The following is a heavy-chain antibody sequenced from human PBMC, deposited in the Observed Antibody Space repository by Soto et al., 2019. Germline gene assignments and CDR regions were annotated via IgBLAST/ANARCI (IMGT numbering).Heavy chain of an antibody. CDR2: IYSGGST. CDR3: ARGTAPDYYYYYMDV. J-gene: IGHJ6*03. V-gene: IGHV3-53*04. D-gene: IGHD4-17*01. Sequence: GGSLRLSCAASGFTVSSNYMSWVRQAPGKGLEWVSVIYSGGSTYYADSVKGRFTISRHSSKNTLYLQMNSLRAEDTAVYYCARGTAPDYYYYYMDVWGKGTTVTVSS. CDR1: GFTVSSNY.